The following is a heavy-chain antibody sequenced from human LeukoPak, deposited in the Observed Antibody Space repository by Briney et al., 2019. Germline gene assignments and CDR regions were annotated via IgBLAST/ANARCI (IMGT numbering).Heavy chain of an antibody. CDR3: ARDRMPRYFDWLGGFDY. CDR1: GGSISSGNYY. CDR2: IYTSGTT. V-gene: IGHV4-61*02. Sequence: SETLSLTCTVSGGSISSGNYYWSWIRQPAGRGLEWIGRIYTSGTTNYNPSLKSRVTISLDTSKNQFSLKLTSVTAADTAVYYCARDRMPRYFDWLGGFDYWGQGTLVTVSS. D-gene: IGHD3-9*01. J-gene: IGHJ4*02.